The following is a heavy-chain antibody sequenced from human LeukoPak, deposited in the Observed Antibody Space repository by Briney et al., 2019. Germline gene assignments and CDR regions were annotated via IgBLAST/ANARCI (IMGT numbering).Heavy chain of an antibody. CDR1: GFTLSSCG. V-gene: IGHV3-30*18. Sequence: PGTSLRLSCAASGFTLSSCGMHWLRQAPGKGLEWVAVITYDGITTYFDDSVKGRFTISRDTSKSMLYLQMNSLRPEDTAVYYCVKEQNSGNYRTADFWGQGTLVTVSS. CDR2: ITYDGITT. D-gene: IGHD3-10*01. J-gene: IGHJ4*02. CDR3: VKEQNSGNYRTADF.